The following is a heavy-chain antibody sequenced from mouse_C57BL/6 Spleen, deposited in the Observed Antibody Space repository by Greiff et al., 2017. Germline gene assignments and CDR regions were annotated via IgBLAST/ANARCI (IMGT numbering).Heavy chain of an antibody. D-gene: IGHD1-1*01. V-gene: IGHV1-66*01. J-gene: IGHJ2*01. CDR3: ARSDYGSREHYFDY. CDR2: IYPGSGNT. CDR1: GYSFTSYY. Sequence: QVQLKQSGPELVKPGASVKISCKASGYSFTSYYIHWVKQRPGQGLEWIGWIYPGSGNTKYNEKFKGKATLTADTSSSTAYMQLSSLTSEDSAVYYCARSDYGSREHYFDYWGQGTTLTVSS.